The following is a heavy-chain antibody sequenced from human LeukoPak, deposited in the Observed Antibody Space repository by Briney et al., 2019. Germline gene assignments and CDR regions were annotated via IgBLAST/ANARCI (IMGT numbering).Heavy chain of an antibody. D-gene: IGHD4-23*01. V-gene: IGHV3-23*01. J-gene: IGHJ3*02. CDR3: AKALSYGGNRHAFDI. Sequence: PGGSLRLSCAVSGFTFSSYGMSWVRQAPGKGLEWVSAISGSGGSTYYADSVKGRFTISRDNSKNTLYLQMNSLRAEDTAVYYCAKALSYGGNRHAFDIWGQGTMVTVSS. CDR2: ISGSGGST. CDR1: GFTFSSYG.